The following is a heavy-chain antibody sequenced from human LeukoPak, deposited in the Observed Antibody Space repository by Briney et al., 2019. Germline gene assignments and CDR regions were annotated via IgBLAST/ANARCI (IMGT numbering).Heavy chain of an antibody. CDR1: GGSISSYY. CDR3: ARTGYCSGGSCYHYYYYYMDV. D-gene: IGHD2-15*01. J-gene: IGHJ6*03. CDR2: IYYSGST. Sequence: ASETLSLTCTVSGGSISSYYWSWIRQPPGKGLEWIGYIYYSGSTNYNPSLKSRVTISVDTSKNQFSLKLSSVTAADTAVYYCARTGYCSGGSCYHYYYYYMDVWGKGTTVTISS. V-gene: IGHV4-59*01.